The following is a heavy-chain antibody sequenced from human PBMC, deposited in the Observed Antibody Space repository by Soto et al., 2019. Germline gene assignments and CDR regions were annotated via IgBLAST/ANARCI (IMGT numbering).Heavy chain of an antibody. CDR2: IYSGGST. J-gene: IGHJ6*02. CDR3: ARDSPPRPGTFDYYYGMDV. D-gene: IGHD6-13*01. Sequence: GGSLRLSCAASGFTVSSNYMSWVRQAPGKGLEWVSVIYSGGSTYYADSVKGRFTISRDNSKNTLYLQMNSLRAEDTAVYYCARDSPPRPGTFDYYYGMDVWGQGTTVTVSS. CDR1: GFTVSSNY. V-gene: IGHV3-53*01.